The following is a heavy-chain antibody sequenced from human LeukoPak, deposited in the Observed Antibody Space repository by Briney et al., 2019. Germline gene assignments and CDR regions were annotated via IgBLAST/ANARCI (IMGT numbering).Heavy chain of an antibody. V-gene: IGHV3-15*01. CDR1: GFTFSNAW. CDR2: IKSKTSGGTT. D-gene: IGHD4-23*01. J-gene: IGHJ4*02. CDR3: SIVFTVESPAFHD. Sequence: GGSLRLSCAASGFTFSNAWMSWVRQAPGKGLEWVGRIKSKTSGGTTDYAAPVKGRFAISRDDSKNTVYLQMNSLKTVGTAMYYCSIVFTVESPAFHDLGPGTLVHVSS.